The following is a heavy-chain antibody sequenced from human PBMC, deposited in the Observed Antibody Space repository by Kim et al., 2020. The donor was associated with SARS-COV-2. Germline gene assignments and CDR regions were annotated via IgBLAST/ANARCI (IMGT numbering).Heavy chain of an antibody. CDR1: GFTFSNAW. D-gene: IGHD3-3*02. Sequence: GGSLRLSCAASGFTFSNAWMSWVRQAPGKGLEWVGRIKSKTDGGTTDYAAPVKGRFTISRDDSKNTLYLQMNSLKTEDTAVYYCTTDVHSGPIATHYYMDVWGKGTTVTVSS. CDR3: TTDVHSGPIATHYYMDV. V-gene: IGHV3-15*01. J-gene: IGHJ6*03. CDR2: IKSKTDGGTT.